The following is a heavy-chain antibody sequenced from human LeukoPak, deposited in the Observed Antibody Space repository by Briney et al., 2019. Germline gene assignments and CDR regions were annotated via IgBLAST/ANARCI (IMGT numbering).Heavy chain of an antibody. CDR2: IYSGGST. J-gene: IGHJ6*02. D-gene: IGHD1-1*01. CDR3: AQYTTYYYGMDV. V-gene: IGHV3-66*01. Sequence: GGSLRPSCAASGFTVSSNYMSWVRQAPGKGLEWVSVIYSGGSTYYADSVKGRFTTSRDNSKNTLYLQMNSLRAEDTAVYYCAQYTTYYYGMDVWGQGTTVTVSS. CDR1: GFTVSSNY.